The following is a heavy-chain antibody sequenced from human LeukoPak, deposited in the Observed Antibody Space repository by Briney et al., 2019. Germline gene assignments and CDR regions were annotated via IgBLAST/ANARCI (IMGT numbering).Heavy chain of an antibody. Sequence: SETLSLTCAVYGGSFSGYYWSWIRQPPGKGLEWIGEINHSGSTNYNPSLKSRATISVDTSKNQFSLKLSSVTAADTAVYYCARALMSPISIWGQGTMVTVSS. V-gene: IGHV4-34*01. J-gene: IGHJ3*02. D-gene: IGHD3-10*02. CDR1: GGSFSGYY. CDR2: INHSGST. CDR3: ARALMSPISI.